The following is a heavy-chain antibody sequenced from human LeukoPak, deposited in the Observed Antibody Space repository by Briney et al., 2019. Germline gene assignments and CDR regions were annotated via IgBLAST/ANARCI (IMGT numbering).Heavy chain of an antibody. CDR2: ISYDGSNK. CDR1: GFTFSSYG. V-gene: IGHV3-30*03. J-gene: IGHJ3*02. D-gene: IGHD2-15*01. Sequence: PGGSLRLSCAASGFTFSSYGMHWVRQAPGKGLEWVAVISYDGSNKYYADSVKGRFTISRDNSKNTLYLQMNSLRAEDTAVYYCAMGVRYCSGGSCYSLYDAFDIRGQGTMVTVSS. CDR3: AMGVRYCSGGSCYSLYDAFDI.